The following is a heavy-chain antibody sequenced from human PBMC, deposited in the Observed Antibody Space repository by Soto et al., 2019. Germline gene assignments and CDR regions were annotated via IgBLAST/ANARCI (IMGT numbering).Heavy chain of an antibody. CDR1: GYTFSGNY. D-gene: IGHD3-22*01. CDR3: APHRYDSSGFFDY. Sequence: ASVKVSCKASGYTFSGNYMHWVRRAPGQGLEWMGWINPKNGATNSEQKFQGRITMTWDTSTSTGYMELTRLRSDDTAVYYCAPHRYDSSGFFDYWGQGTLVTVSS. J-gene: IGHJ4*02. V-gene: IGHV1-2*02. CDR2: INPKNGAT.